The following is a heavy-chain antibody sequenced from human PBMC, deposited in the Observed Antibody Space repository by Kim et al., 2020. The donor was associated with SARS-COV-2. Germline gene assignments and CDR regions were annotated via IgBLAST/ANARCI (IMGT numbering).Heavy chain of an antibody. V-gene: IGHV3-33*01. CDR2: IWYDGSNK. J-gene: IGHJ4*02. Sequence: GGSLRLSCAASGFTFSSYGMHWVRQAPGKGLEWVAVIWYDGSNKYYADSVKGRFTISRDNAKNTLYLQMNILRAEDTAVYYCARDLWGTSGYYCDYWCQG. CDR1: GFTFSSYG. D-gene: IGHD2-2*01. CDR3: ARDLWGTSGYYCDY.